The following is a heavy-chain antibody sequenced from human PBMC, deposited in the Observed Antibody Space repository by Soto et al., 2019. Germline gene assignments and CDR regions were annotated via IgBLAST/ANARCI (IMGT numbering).Heavy chain of an antibody. CDR3: ARDYDYANYYGMDV. D-gene: IGHD3-16*01. Sequence: PSETLSLTCTVSGGSISSGGYYWIWIRQHPGKGLEWIGYIYYSGSTYYNPSLKSRVTIPVDTSKNQFSLKLSSVTAADTAVYYCARDYDYANYYGMDVWGQGTTVTVSS. J-gene: IGHJ6*02. V-gene: IGHV4-31*03. CDR1: GGSISSGGYY. CDR2: IYYSGST.